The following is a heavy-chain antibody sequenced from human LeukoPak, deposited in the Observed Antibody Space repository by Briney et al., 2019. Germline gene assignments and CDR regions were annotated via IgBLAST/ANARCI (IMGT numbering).Heavy chain of an antibody. V-gene: IGHV3-11*01. CDR3: AREVRSYYDILTGYPYFDY. CDR1: GFTFSDYY. D-gene: IGHD3-9*01. J-gene: IGHJ4*02. Sequence: GGSLRLSCAASGFTFSDYYMSWIRQAPGKGLEWVSYISSSGSTIYYADSVKGRFTISRDNAKNSLYLQMNSLRAEDTALYYCAREVRSYYDILTGYPYFDYWGQGTLVTVSS. CDR2: ISSSGSTI.